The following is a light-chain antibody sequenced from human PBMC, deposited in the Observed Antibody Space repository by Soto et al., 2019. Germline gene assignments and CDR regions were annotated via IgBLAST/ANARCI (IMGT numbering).Light chain of an antibody. CDR1: SSDVGSYNL. V-gene: IGLV2-23*01. CDR3: CSYAGSSTSGV. J-gene: IGLJ1*01. CDR2: EGS. Sequence: ALTQPASVSGSPGQSITISCTGTSSDVGSYNLVSWYQQHPGKAPKLMIYEGSKRPSGVSNRFSGSKSGNTASLTISGLQAEDEADYYCCSYAGSSTSGVFGTGTKVTVL.